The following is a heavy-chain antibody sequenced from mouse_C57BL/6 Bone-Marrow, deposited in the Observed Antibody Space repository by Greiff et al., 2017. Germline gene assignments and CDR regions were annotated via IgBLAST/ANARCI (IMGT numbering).Heavy chain of an antibody. CDR3: ARGTITTDYAMEY. CDR1: GYAFTGYY. V-gene: IGHV1-42*01. CDR2: INPSSGGT. J-gene: IGHJ4*01. Sequence: VQLQQSGPELVKPGASVKISCKASGYAFTGYYMNWVKQRPEKSLEWIGEINPSSGGTTYNQKFKAKATLTVDKSSSTAYMQLKSLSSEDSAVYYCARGTITTDYAMEYCGQGTSVPVSS. D-gene: IGHD1-1*01.